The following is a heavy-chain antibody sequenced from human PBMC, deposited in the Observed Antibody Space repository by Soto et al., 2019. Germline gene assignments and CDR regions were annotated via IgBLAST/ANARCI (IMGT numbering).Heavy chain of an antibody. CDR1: GFTFSTYG. D-gene: IGHD3-10*01. CDR3: AREGNTVNSGVLDN. V-gene: IGHV3-33*01. J-gene: IGHJ4*02. CDR2: IWYDGSIE. Sequence: QVQLVESGGGVVQPGRSLRLSCAASGFTFSTYGMHWVRQAPGKGLEWVAVIWYDGSIEYYADSVKGRFTISRDNSKNTRNLQKNSLRAGDTAVYYWAREGNTVNSGVLDNWGQGALVTVSS.